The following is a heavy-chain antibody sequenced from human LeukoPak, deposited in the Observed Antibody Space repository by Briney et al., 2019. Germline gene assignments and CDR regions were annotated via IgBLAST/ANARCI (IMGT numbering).Heavy chain of an antibody. V-gene: IGHV3-9*01. J-gene: IGHJ4*02. D-gene: IGHD3-3*01. CDR1: GFTFDDYT. CDR3: AKDIYRADYDFWSGYDY. CDR2: ISWNSDRI. Sequence: GGSLRLSCAASGFTFDDYTMHWVRQAPGKGLEWVSGISWNSDRIGYADFVKGRFIISRDNAKNSLYLQMNSLRAEDTALYYCAKDIYRADYDFWSGYDYWGQGTLVTVSS.